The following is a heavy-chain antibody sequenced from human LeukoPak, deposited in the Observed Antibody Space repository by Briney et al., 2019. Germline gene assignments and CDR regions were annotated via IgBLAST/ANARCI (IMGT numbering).Heavy chain of an antibody. J-gene: IGHJ5*02. CDR1: GGSISSYY. V-gene: IGHV4-59*01. Sequence: SETLSLTCTVSGGSISSYYWSWIRQPPGKGLEWIGYIYYSGSTNYNPSLKSRVTISVDTSKNQFSLKLSSVTAADTAVYYCAGWAVEMATIGYNWFDPWGQGTLVTVSS. CDR3: AGWAVEMATIGYNWFDP. CDR2: IYYSGST. D-gene: IGHD5-24*01.